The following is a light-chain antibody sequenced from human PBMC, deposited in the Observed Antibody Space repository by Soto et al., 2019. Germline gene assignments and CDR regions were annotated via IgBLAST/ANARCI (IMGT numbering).Light chain of an antibody. V-gene: IGKV3-20*01. CDR2: AAS. Sequence: EIVLTQSPGTLSLSPGERATLSCRASQSVSSSYLAWYQQKPGQAPRLLIYAASSRTTGIPDRVRGSGSGTDFTLTISRLENEVFAVNYCQQYGSSPATFGQGTKLE. J-gene: IGKJ2*01. CDR3: QQYGSSPAT. CDR1: QSVSSSY.